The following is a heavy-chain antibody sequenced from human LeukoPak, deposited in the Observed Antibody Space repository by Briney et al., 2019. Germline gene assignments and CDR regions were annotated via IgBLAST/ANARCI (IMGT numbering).Heavy chain of an antibody. V-gene: IGHV1-69*13. Sequence: ASVKVSCKASGGTFSSYAISWVRQAPGQGLEWMGGIIPIFGTANYAQKFQGRVTITADESTSTAYMELSSLRSDDTAVYYCARVKISGIAAVWFDPWGQGTLVTVSS. CDR3: ARVKISGIAAVWFDP. J-gene: IGHJ5*02. CDR1: GGTFSSYA. CDR2: IIPIFGTA. D-gene: IGHD6-13*01.